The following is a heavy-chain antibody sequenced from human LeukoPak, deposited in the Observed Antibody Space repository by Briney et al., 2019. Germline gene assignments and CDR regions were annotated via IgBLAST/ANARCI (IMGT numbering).Heavy chain of an antibody. CDR1: GFSFSSYG. V-gene: IGHV3-30*18. D-gene: IGHD3-16*02. CDR3: ANSVWGSYRHSPDY. CDR2: ISDDGSNK. J-gene: IGHJ4*02. Sequence: GGSLRLPCAASGFSFSSYGMHWVRQAPGKGLEWVAVISDDGSNKYYADSVKGRFTISRDNSKNTLYLQMNSLRIEDTAVYYCANSVWGSYRHSPDYWGQGTLVTVSS.